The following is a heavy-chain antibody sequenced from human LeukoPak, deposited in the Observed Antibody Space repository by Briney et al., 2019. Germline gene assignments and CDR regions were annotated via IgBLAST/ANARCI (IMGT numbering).Heavy chain of an antibody. CDR2: MNPNSGNT. Sequence: ASVKVSCKASGGTFSSYAISWVRQATGQGLEWMGWMNPNSGNTGYAQKFQGRVTMTRNTSISTAYMELSSLRSEDTAVYYCARAVTGTLDYWGQGTLVTVSS. J-gene: IGHJ4*02. V-gene: IGHV1-8*02. D-gene: IGHD1-20*01. CDR3: ARAVTGTLDY. CDR1: GGTFSSYA.